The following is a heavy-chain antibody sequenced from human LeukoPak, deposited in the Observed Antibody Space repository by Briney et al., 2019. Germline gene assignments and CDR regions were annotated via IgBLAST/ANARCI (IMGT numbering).Heavy chain of an antibody. V-gene: IGHV3-23*01. CDR2: ISGPGSST. J-gene: IGHJ4*02. CDR3: AKPSRDFDSSGYSHFDY. D-gene: IGHD3-22*01. CDR1: GFTFNNYA. Sequence: GGSLRLSCAASGFTFNNYAMSWVRQAPGKGLEWVSTISGPGSSTYSADSVKGRFTISRDNSKNTLYLQMHSLRAEGTAIYYCAKPSRDFDSSGYSHFDYWGQGTLVTVSS.